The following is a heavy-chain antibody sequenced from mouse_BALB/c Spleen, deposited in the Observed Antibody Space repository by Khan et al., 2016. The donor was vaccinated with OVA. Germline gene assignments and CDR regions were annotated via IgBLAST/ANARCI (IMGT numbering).Heavy chain of an antibody. CDR1: RFTISSYG. J-gene: IGHJ2*01. D-gene: IGHD2-10*02. V-gene: IGHV5-6-3*01. Sequence: EVELVESGGGIVQPGGSLKRSCAASRFTISSYGMSSVRHTPAKRLELVATIDSNGGSTDDPECVCRPFTISGKHAKNALFLHSGSPKSEDTAMYYGARSSIWGQGTTLTVSS. CDR3: ARSSI. CDR2: IDSNGGST.